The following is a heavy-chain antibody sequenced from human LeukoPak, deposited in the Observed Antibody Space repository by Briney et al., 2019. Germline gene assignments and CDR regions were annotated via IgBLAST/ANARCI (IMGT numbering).Heavy chain of an antibody. CDR1: GGSISSYY. J-gene: IGHJ4*02. CDR2: IYYSGST. D-gene: IGHD3-10*01. CDR3: ASGEGGEFFDY. Sequence: SETLSLTCTVSGGSISSYYWSWIRQPPGKGLEWIGHIYYSGSTNYNPSLKSRVTISVDTSKNQFSLKLSSVTAADTAVYYCASGEGGEFFDYWGQGTLVTVSS. V-gene: IGHV4-59*01.